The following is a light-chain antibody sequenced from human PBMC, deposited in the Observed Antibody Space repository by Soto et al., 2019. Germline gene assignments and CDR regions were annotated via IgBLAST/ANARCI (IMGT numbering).Light chain of an antibody. Sequence: DIQMTQSPSTLSASVGDRVTITCRASQSISSSLAWHQQKPGKAPKLLIYKASSLESGVPSRFSGSGSGTEFTLTISSLQPDDVATYYCQQYNSYPWTSGQGTKVEIK. CDR3: QQYNSYPWT. CDR2: KAS. J-gene: IGKJ1*01. CDR1: QSISSS. V-gene: IGKV1-5*03.